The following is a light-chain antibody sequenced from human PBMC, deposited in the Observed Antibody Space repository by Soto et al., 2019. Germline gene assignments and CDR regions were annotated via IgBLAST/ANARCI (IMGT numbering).Light chain of an antibody. Sequence: QSALTQPASVSGSPGQSITISCTGTNSDVGGYNYVSWYQQHPGKAPKLMIYDVSNRPSGVSNRFSGSKSGDTASLTISGLQAEDEADYYCSLYTSSSTLAVLRAWTKVTVL. CDR1: NSDVGGYNY. J-gene: IGLJ2*01. V-gene: IGLV2-14*01. CDR3: SLYTSSSTLAV. CDR2: DVS.